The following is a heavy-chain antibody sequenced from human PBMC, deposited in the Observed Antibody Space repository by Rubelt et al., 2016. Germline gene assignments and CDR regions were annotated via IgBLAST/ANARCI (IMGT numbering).Heavy chain of an antibody. V-gene: IGHV3-30*02. J-gene: IGHJ4*02. CDR2: IRFDGSNR. CDR1: GFTFSSYG. Sequence: QVQLVESGGGVVQPGRSLRLSCAASGFTFSSYGMHWVLQAPGKGLEWVAFIRFDGSNRYYADSVKGRFTISRDKSKNTMYLQMNSLRAEDTAVYYCAKGGNVVVTARLYYFDYWGQGTLVTVSS. CDR3: AKGGNVVVTARLYYFDY. D-gene: IGHD2-21*02.